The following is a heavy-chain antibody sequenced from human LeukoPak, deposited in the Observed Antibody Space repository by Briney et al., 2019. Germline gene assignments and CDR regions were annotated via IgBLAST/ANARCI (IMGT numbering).Heavy chain of an antibody. D-gene: IGHD5-24*01. CDR1: GYTFTNYY. Sequence: GASVKVSCKASGYTFTNYYIHWVRQAPGHGLEWMGIVNPHGGTTRYAQKFQGRVTMTRDTSTSTVYMELSSLRSEDTAVYYCARDGYNSYYYYYYGMDVWGQGTTVTVSS. CDR3: ARDGYNSYYYYYYGMDV. J-gene: IGHJ6*02. V-gene: IGHV1-46*01. CDR2: VNPHGGTT.